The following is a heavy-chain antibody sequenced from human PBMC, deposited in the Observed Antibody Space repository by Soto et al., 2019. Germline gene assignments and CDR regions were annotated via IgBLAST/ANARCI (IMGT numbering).Heavy chain of an antibody. CDR1: GGSFSGYY. D-gene: IGHD5-18*01. J-gene: IGHJ4*02. CDR3: ARVLIAGVTTN. V-gene: IGHV4-34*01. Sequence: QVQLQQWGAGLLKPSETLSLTCAVYGGSFSGYYWSWIRQPPGKGLEWIGESNHVGSTNYNPSLKSRVPMSVDPSKNQFSLRLTSVTAADTAVYYCARVLIAGVTTNWGQGTLFIVSS. CDR2: SNHVGST.